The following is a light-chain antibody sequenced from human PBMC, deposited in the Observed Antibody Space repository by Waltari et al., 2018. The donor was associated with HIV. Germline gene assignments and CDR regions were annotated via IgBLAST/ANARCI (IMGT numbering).Light chain of an antibody. V-gene: IGLV2-14*01. CDR3: SSYTSSSTLL. Sequence: QSALTQPASVSGSLGHSITISCTGSRTDIGAFDYVSWYQQHPDRPPKLLIYEVRNRPLGVSNRFSCSKSGNTASLTISGLQAEDETDYYCSSYTSSSTLLFGGGTKLTVL. CDR1: RTDIGAFDY. CDR2: EVR. J-gene: IGLJ2*01.